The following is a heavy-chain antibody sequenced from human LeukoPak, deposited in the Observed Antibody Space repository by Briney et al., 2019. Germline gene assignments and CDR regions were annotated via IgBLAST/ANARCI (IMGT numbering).Heavy chain of an antibody. CDR2: IDTIGTRT. CDR3: VKEVVATIPPL. J-gene: IGHJ4*02. D-gene: IGHD5-12*01. Sequence: GGSLRLSCAASGFILSNCAMTWVRQAPGKRLEWVSGIDTIGTRTYYADSVKGRFTISRDISKNTLFLQLNSLRAEDTAVYYCVKEVVATIPPLWGQGTLVTVSS. CDR1: GFILSNCA. V-gene: IGHV3-23*01.